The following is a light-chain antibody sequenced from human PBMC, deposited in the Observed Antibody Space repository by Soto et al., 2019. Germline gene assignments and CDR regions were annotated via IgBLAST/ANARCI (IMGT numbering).Light chain of an antibody. CDR1: HNIERW. CDR2: DAS. Sequence: MQMNQSPSTLSASVGDRFTITCRASHNIERWMAWYQQKPGKAPSLLIFDASTLHSGVPSRFSGSGSGTDFTLTISSLQPDDFATYYCQQFAISTTFGQGTKVDIK. V-gene: IGKV1-5*01. J-gene: IGKJ1*01. CDR3: QQFAISTT.